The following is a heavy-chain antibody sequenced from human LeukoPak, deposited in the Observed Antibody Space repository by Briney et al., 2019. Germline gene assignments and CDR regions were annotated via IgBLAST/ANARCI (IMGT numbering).Heavy chain of an antibody. CDR3: ASLREAVAGSGGNYYYYYMDV. D-gene: IGHD6-19*01. CDR1: GFTFDDYG. J-gene: IGHJ6*03. Sequence: GGSLRLSCAASGFTFDDYGMSWVRQAPGKGLEWVSGINWNGGSTGYADSVKGRSTISRDNAKNSLYLQMNSLRAEDTALYYCASLREAVAGSGGNYYYYYMDVWGKGTTVTVSS. CDR2: INWNGGST. V-gene: IGHV3-20*04.